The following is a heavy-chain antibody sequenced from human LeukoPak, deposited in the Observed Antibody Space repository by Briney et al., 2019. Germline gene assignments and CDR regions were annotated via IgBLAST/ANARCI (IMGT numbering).Heavy chain of an antibody. CDR3: ARARYYYYGMDV. CDR2: IYYSGST. Sequence: SETLSLTCSVSDGSINSYYWNWIRRPPGKGLEWIGYIYYSGSTYYNPSLKSRVTISVDTSKNQFSLKLSSVTAADTAVYYCARARYYYYGMDVWGQGTTVTVSS. V-gene: IGHV4-59*01. CDR1: DGSINSYY. J-gene: IGHJ6*02.